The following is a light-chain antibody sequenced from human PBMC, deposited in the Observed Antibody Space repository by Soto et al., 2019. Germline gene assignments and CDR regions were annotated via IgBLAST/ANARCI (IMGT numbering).Light chain of an antibody. CDR2: KSS. J-gene: IGKJ1*01. V-gene: IGKV1-5*03. Sequence: VQMXKSPATLSAYEGDRVTITCRASQSVSIWLAWYQQKPGRAPXLLIYKSSILESGVPSRFSGSGSGTEFTLTISSLQPDDFATYYCQQFNTSPWPFGQGTKVDVK. CDR3: QQFNTSPWP. CDR1: QSVSIW.